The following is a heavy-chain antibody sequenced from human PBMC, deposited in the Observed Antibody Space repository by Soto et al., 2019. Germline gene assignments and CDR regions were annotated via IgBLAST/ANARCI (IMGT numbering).Heavy chain of an antibody. D-gene: IGHD3-3*01. J-gene: IGHJ6*02. V-gene: IGHV1-8*01. CDR2: INPNSGNT. Sequence: ASVKVSCKASGYTFTSYDINWVRQATGQVLEWMGWINPNSGNTGYAQKFQGRVTMTRSISISTAYMELSSLRSEDTALYYCARGQLNFWSGSPMDVWGQGTTVTVSS. CDR3: ARGQLNFWSGSPMDV. CDR1: GYTFTSYD.